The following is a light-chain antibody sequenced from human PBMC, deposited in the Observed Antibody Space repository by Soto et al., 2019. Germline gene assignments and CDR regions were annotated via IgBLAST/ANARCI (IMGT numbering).Light chain of an antibody. Sequence: QSAPTQPASVSGSPGQTITGSCTGSRTDVGGYNFVSWYQQHPGRAPKLMIFDVSNRPSGVSDRFSGSKSGNTASLTISGLQAEDEAVYYCCSYTNISPVVFGGDTQLTVL. V-gene: IGLV2-14*03. CDR3: CSYTNISPVV. CDR1: RTDVGGYNF. CDR2: DVS. J-gene: IGLJ7*01.